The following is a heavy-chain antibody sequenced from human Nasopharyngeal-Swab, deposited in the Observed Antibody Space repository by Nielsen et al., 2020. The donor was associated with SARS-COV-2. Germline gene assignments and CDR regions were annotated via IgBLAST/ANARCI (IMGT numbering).Heavy chain of an antibody. Sequence: GSLRLSCAVYGESFSGYSWTWIRQPPGKGLEWIGDINHSANTNYNPSLKSRVIISIDTSKNQFSLRLNSVTAADTAVYYCARGSGLIDHWGQGDLVTVSS. CDR2: INHSANT. CDR3: ARGSGLIDH. CDR1: GESFSGYS. V-gene: IGHV4-34*01. J-gene: IGHJ4*02.